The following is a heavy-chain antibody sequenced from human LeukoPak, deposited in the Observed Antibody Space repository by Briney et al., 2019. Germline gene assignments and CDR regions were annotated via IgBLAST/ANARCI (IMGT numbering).Heavy chain of an antibody. CDR1: GGSLSSSSYY. D-gene: IGHD3-10*01. J-gene: IGHJ4*02. V-gene: IGHV4-39*07. CDR2: IYYSGST. CDR3: ARDARVQKWFGELLKTTTYYFDY. Sequence: SETLSLTCTVSGGSLSSSSYYWGWVRQPPGKGLEWIGSIYYSGSTYYNPSLKSRVTISVDTSKNQFSLKLSSVTAADTAMYYCARDARVQKWFGELLKTTTYYFDYWGQGALVTVSS.